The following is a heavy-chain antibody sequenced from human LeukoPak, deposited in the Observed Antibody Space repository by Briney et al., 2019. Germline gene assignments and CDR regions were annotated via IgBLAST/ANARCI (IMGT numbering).Heavy chain of an antibody. CDR1: GFTFSSYG. CDR3: ARDQGDTAMVLYYFDY. Sequence: GGSLRLSCAASGFTFSSYGMHWVRQAPGKGLEWVAVIRYDGSNKYYADSVKGRFTISRDNSKNTLYLQMNSLRAEDTAVYYCARDQGDTAMVLYYFDYWGQGTLVTVSS. D-gene: IGHD5-18*01. V-gene: IGHV3-33*08. CDR2: IRYDGSNK. J-gene: IGHJ4*02.